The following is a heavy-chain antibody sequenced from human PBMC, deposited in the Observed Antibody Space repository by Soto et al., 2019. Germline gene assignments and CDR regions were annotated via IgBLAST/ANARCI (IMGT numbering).Heavy chain of an antibody. V-gene: IGHV1-18*01. J-gene: IGHJ4*02. Sequence: QVHLVQSGAEVKKPGASVKVSCKASGYTFITFGISWVRQAPGQGLEWMGWITPYNGKTNYAQKVQDRVTMTTDTFTGTAYMELRGLRSDDSAVYYCARDTSHYFDRWGQGTLVTVSS. CDR1: GYTFITFG. CDR3: ARDTSHYFDR. D-gene: IGHD2-2*01. CDR2: ITPYNGKT.